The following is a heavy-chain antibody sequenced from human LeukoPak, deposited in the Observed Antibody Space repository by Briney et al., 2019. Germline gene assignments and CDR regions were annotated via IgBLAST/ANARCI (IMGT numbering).Heavy chain of an antibody. CDR3: ARDLQFYYDSSGPVDY. V-gene: IGHV1-18*01. CDR2: ISAYNGNT. Sequence: ALVKVSCKASGYTFTSYGISWVRQAPGQGLEWMGWISAYNGNTNYAQKLQGRVTMTTDTSTSTAYMELRSLRSDDTAVYYCARDLQFYYDSSGPVDYWGQGTLVTVSS. J-gene: IGHJ4*02. CDR1: GYTFTSYG. D-gene: IGHD3-22*01.